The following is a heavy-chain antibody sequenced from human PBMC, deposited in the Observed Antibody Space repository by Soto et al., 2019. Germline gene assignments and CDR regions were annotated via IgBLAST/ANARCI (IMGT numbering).Heavy chain of an antibody. D-gene: IGHD6-19*01. J-gene: IGHJ4*02. CDR1: GGSFANYY. CDR2: INYSGST. V-gene: IGHV4-34*01. CDR3: ARVGMYTSGWYLDYFDY. Sequence: PSETLSLTCAVYGGSFANYYWNWIRQPPGKGLEWIGEINYSGSTDYNPSLESRVTISVDTSKNQFSLNLSSVTAADTAIYYCARVGMYTSGWYLDYFDYWGQGTVVTVSS.